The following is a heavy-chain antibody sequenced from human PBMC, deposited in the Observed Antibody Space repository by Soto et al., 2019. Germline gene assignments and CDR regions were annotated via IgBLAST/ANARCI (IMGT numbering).Heavy chain of an antibody. CDR1: GCTFTGYD. Sequence: QAQLVQSGAEVKKPGASVKVSCKASGCTFTGYDINWVRQATGQGLEWMGWMNPNSGNSGYAQNFQGRVTMTRDNSITTAYMELTSLREDDSAVYYCAGEKVGTTGIDFWGQGTLVTVSS. CDR2: MNPNSGNS. J-gene: IGHJ4*02. CDR3: AGEKVGTTGIDF. V-gene: IGHV1-8*01. D-gene: IGHD1-26*01.